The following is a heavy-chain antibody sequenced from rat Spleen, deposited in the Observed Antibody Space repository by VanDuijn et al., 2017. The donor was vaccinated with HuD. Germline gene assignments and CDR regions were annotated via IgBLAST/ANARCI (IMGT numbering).Heavy chain of an antibody. CDR2: INHSGIT. V-gene: IGHV3-1*01. Sequence: EVQLQESGPGLVKPSQSLSLTCSVTGYSITSSYWGWIRKFPGNKMEWMGYINHSGITSYNPSLKSRISITRDTSKNQFFLQLNSVTTEDTDTYFCAGGWFAFWGQGTLVTVSS. J-gene: IGHJ3*01. CDR3: AGGWFAF. CDR1: GYSITSSY.